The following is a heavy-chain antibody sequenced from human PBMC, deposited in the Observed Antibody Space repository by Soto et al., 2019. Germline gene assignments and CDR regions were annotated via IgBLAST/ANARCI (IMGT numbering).Heavy chain of an antibody. V-gene: IGHV4-59*08. CDR1: GGSISSYY. CDR3: AREGAAPYYYYGMDV. CDR2: IYYSGST. J-gene: IGHJ6*02. Sequence: PSETLSLTCTVSGGSISSYYWSWIRRPPGKGLEWIGYIYYSGSTNYNPSLKSRVTISVDTSKNQFSLKLSSVTAADTAVYYCAREGAAPYYYYGMDVWGQGTTVTVSS. D-gene: IGHD6-6*01.